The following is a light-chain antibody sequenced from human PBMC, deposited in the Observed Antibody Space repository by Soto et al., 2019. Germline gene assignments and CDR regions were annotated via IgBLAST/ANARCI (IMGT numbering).Light chain of an antibody. CDR3: QQYSGTPYT. J-gene: IGKJ2*01. Sequence: EIVLTQSPGTLSLSPGERATLSCRASQSVSKNYLAWYQQRSGQAPRLLIYDASNRPGGIPDKFIGSGSGTDFTLTIPRLEPEDFAVYYCQQYSGTPYTFGQGTKLEI. V-gene: IGKV3-20*01. CDR2: DAS. CDR1: QSVSKNY.